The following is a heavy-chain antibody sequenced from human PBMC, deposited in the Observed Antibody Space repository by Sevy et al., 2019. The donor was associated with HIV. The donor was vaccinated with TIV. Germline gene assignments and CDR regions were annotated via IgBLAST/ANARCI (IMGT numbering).Heavy chain of an antibody. Sequence: KQSQTLSLTCAVYGGSFSGYYWSWIRQPPGKGLEWIGEINHSGSTNYNPSLKSRVTISVDTSKNQFSLKRSSVTAADRSVYYCARADDIVVVVAATDAFDIWGQGTMVTVSS. CDR2: INHSGST. CDR3: ARADDIVVVVAATDAFDI. CDR1: GGSFSGYY. D-gene: IGHD2-15*01. V-gene: IGHV4-34*01. J-gene: IGHJ3*02.